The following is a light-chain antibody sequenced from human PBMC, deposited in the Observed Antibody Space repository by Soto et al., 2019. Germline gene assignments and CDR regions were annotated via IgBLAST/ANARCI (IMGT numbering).Light chain of an antibody. CDR1: SSDVGGYNY. CDR3: SSYTSSTAYV. Sequence: LTQSASVSGSPGQSITISCTGISSDVGGYNYVSWYQLHPGKAPKLMVYEVSNRPSGVSNRFSGSKSGNTASLTISGLQAEDEADYYCSSYTSSTAYVFGTGTKVTVL. CDR2: EVS. V-gene: IGLV2-14*01. J-gene: IGLJ1*01.